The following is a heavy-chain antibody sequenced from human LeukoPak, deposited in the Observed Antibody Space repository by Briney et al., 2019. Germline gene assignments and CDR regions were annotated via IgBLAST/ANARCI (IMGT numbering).Heavy chain of an antibody. D-gene: IGHD3-10*01. Sequence: PGGSLRLSCAASGFTFSSYAMHWVRQAPGKGLEWVAVISYDGSYKYYADSVKGRFTISRDNSKNTLYLQMNSLRVEDTAVYYCASDYYGSGTYGDKNDYWGQGTLVTVSS. CDR2: ISYDGSYK. CDR3: ASDYYGSGTYGDKNDY. CDR1: GFTFSSYA. V-gene: IGHV3-30-3*01. J-gene: IGHJ4*02.